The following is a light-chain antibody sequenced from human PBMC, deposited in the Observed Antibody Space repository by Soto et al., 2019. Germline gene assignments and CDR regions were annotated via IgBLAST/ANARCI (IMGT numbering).Light chain of an antibody. CDR2: GNS. Sequence: QAVVTQPPSMSGAPGQRVTISCTGSRSNIGAGYDVHWYQQLPGTAPKLLIYGNSNRPSGVPDRFSGSKSGTSASLAITGLQAEDEADYYCQSYDSSLSGYVVFGGGTKLTVL. V-gene: IGLV1-40*01. J-gene: IGLJ2*01. CDR3: QSYDSSLSGYVV. CDR1: RSNIGAGYD.